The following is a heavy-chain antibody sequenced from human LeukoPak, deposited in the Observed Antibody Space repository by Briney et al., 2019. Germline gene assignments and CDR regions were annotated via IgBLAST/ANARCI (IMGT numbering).Heavy chain of an antibody. CDR2: INPSGGST. Sequence: ASVKVSCKASGYTFTSYYMHWVRQAPGQGLEWMVIINPSGGSTSYAQKFQCRVTMTRDTSTSTVYMELSSLRSEDTAVYYCASILLNGAFDIWRQGTMVTVSS. CDR1: GYTFTSYY. CDR3: ASILLNGAFDI. D-gene: IGHD2-21*01. V-gene: IGHV1-46*03. J-gene: IGHJ3*02.